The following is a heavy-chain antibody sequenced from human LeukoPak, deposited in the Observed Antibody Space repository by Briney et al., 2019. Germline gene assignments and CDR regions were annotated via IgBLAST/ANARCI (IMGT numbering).Heavy chain of an antibody. V-gene: IGHV3-7*03. J-gene: IGHJ4*02. CDR3: TKENPVGGTNYFDY. D-gene: IGHD1-26*01. Sequence: GGSLRLSCAASGFTFSSYWMSWVRQAPGKGLEWVANIKQDGSEKNCVDSVRSRFTISRDNAKNSLYLQMNTLRAEDRAIYYCTKENPVGGTNYFDYWGQGTLVTVAS. CDR1: GFTFSSYW. CDR2: IKQDGSEK.